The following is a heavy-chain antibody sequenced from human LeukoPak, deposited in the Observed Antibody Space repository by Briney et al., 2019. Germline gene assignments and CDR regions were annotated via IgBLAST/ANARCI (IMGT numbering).Heavy chain of an antibody. J-gene: IGHJ4*02. V-gene: IGHV3-7*01. CDR1: GFTFSNYW. CDR3: ARQADTAMLIWSFTDY. D-gene: IGHD5-18*01. Sequence: PGGSLRLSCAASGFTFSNYWMSWVRQAPGKGLEWVANINQDGSEKYYVDSVKGRFTISRDNAKNSLYLQMNSLRAEDTALYYCARQADTAMLIWSFTDYWGQGTLVTVSS. CDR2: INQDGSEK.